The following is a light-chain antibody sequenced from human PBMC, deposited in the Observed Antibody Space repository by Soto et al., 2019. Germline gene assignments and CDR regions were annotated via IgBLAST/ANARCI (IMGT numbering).Light chain of an antibody. CDR2: GAS. J-gene: IGKJ2*01. Sequence: EVVMTQSPAIVSVSPGERATLSCRASLNVRTNVAWYQQKPGQAPRLLINGASTRATGVPARFSGSGSGTEFTLTISSLQSEDSAVYYCQSTTFGQGTKLEI. V-gene: IGKV3-15*01. CDR1: LNVRTN. CDR3: QSTT.